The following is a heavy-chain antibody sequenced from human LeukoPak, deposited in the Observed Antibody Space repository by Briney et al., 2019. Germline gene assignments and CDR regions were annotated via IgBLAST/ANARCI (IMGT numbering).Heavy chain of an antibody. Sequence: GGSLRLSCAVSGITLSNYGMSWVRQAPGKGLEWVAGISDSGGRTNYADSVKGRFTISRDNPKNTLYLQMNSLRVEDTAVYFCAKRGVVIRVILVGFHKEAYYFDSWAREPWSPSPQ. D-gene: IGHD3-22*01. V-gene: IGHV3-23*01. CDR2: ISDSGGRT. CDR3: AKRGVVIRVILVGFHKEAYYFDS. CDR1: GITLSNYG. J-gene: IGHJ4*02.